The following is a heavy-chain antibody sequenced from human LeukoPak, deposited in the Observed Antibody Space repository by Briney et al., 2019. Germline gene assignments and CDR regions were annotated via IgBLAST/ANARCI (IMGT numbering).Heavy chain of an antibody. J-gene: IGHJ4*02. Sequence: GGSLRLSCAPSGFTFSSYWMSWVRQAPGKGLEWVAVISYDGSNKYYADSVKGRFTISRDNSRNTLYLQMNSLRAEDTAVYYCASAPYVWGSYRQSPLDYWGQGTLVTVSS. CDR1: GFTFSSYW. CDR2: ISYDGSNK. D-gene: IGHD3-16*02. V-gene: IGHV3-30-3*01. CDR3: ASAPYVWGSYRQSPLDY.